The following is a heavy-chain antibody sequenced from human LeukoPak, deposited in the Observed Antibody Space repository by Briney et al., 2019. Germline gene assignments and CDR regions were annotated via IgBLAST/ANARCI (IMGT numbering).Heavy chain of an antibody. Sequence: GGSLRLSCAASGFTFSSYSMNWVRQAPGKGLEWVSSISSSSSYIYYADSVKGRFTISRDNAKNSLYLQMNSLRAEDTAVYYCARDLRPYGSGSYYKDLVFDPWGQGTLVTVSS. CDR1: GFTFSSYS. CDR2: ISSSSSYI. J-gene: IGHJ5*02. CDR3: ARDLRPYGSGSYYKDLVFDP. V-gene: IGHV3-21*01. D-gene: IGHD3-10*01.